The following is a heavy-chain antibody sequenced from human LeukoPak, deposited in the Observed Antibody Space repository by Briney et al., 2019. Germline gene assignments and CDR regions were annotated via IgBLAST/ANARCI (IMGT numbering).Heavy chain of an antibody. J-gene: IGHJ5*02. D-gene: IGHD6-19*01. CDR1: GFTFSDYY. CDR2: ISSSGSTI. CDR3: ARDPGSAWFDP. V-gene: IGHV3-11*01. Sequence: GGSLRLSCAASGFTFSDYYMSWIRQAPGKGLEWVSYISSSGSTIYYADSVKGRFAISRDNAKNSLYLQMNSLRAKDTAVYYCARDPGSAWFDPWGQGTLVTVSS.